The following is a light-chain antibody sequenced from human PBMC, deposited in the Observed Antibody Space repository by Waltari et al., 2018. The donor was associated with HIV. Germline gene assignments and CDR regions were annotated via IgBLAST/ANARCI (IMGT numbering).Light chain of an antibody. J-gene: IGLJ2*01. CDR1: SSDIDGYNY. V-gene: IGLV2-14*03. Sequence: QSALTQPASVSGSPGQSITIPCTGTSSDIDGYNYVSWYHKHPGKAPKLMIYDVSNLPSGLSNRCSGSKSGNTASLTISGLQAEDEADYYCSSYTSSSTKVFGGGTKLTVL. CDR2: DVS. CDR3: SSYTSSSTKV.